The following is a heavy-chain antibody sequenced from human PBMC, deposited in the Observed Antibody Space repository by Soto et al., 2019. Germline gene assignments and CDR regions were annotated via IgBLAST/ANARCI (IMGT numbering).Heavy chain of an antibody. V-gene: IGHV4-34*01. CDR2: INHSGST. D-gene: IGHD5-12*01. J-gene: IGHJ5*02. CDR3: ASGWIVATLGWFAP. Sequence: SETLSLACAVYGGSFSGYYWSWIRQPPGKGLEWIGEINHSGSTNYNPSLKSRVTISVDTSKNQFSLKLSSVTAADTAVYYCASGWIVATLGWFAPWGQGTLVTVSS. CDR1: GGSFSGYY.